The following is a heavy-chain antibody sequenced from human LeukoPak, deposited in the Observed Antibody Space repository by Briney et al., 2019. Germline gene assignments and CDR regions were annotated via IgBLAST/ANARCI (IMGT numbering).Heavy chain of an antibody. D-gene: IGHD6-19*01. Sequence: SGPTLVKPTQALTLTCTFSGFSLSTSGVGVGWIRQPPGKALEWLALIYWDDDKRYSPSLKSRLTITKDTSKNQVVLTMTNMDPVDTATYYCAHSGLGRWLVEDYFDYWGQGTLVTVSS. J-gene: IGHJ4*02. CDR1: GFSLSTSGVG. V-gene: IGHV2-5*02. CDR3: AHSGLGRWLVEDYFDY. CDR2: IYWDDDK.